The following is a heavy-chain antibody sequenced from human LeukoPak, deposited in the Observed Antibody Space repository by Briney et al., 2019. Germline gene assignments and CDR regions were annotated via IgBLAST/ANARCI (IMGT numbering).Heavy chain of an antibody. D-gene: IGHD3-22*01. J-gene: IGHJ4*02. V-gene: IGHV2-5*01. CDR2: IYWNLHK. CDR1: GFSPTTSRVR. Sequence: SRPTPVKPTQTLTLTSTFSGFSPTTSRVRVGWIRQPPGKALEWLALIYWNLHKPYCPALRRRPTANRNTSRNQLVLTMTNMNPVNTATYYCAHSYDTGGNYYSRCDYWGQGTLVTVSS. CDR3: AHSYDTGGNYYSRCDY.